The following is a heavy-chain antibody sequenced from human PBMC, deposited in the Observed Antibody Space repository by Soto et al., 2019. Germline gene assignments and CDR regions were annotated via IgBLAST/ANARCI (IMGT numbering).Heavy chain of an antibody. J-gene: IGHJ6*02. CDR3: ARNGQGFWSGSDYYYGMDV. CDR2: IDPSDSYT. D-gene: IGHD3-3*01. CDR1: GYSFTSYW. V-gene: IGHV5-10-1*01. Sequence: PXDSLKVSYQCSGYSFTSYWISWVLQMPGKGLEWMGRIDPSDSYTNYSPSFQGHVTISADKSISTAYLQWSSLKASDTAMYYCARNGQGFWSGSDYYYGMDVWGQGTTVTVSS.